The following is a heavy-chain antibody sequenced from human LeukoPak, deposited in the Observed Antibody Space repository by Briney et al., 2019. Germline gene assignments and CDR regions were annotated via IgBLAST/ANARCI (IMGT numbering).Heavy chain of an antibody. V-gene: IGHV3-48*02. CDR3: VRDHLWAFDY. CDR2: IHTDSGIV. Sequence: PGMSLRLSCAASGFIFSSYTMNWVRQAPGKGPEWLSFIHTDSGIVDYADSVRGRFTISRDNAKNSLYLQMNSLRDEDTAVYYCVRDHLWAFDYWGQGSPVTVSS. J-gene: IGHJ4*03. D-gene: IGHD7-27*01. CDR1: GFIFSSYT.